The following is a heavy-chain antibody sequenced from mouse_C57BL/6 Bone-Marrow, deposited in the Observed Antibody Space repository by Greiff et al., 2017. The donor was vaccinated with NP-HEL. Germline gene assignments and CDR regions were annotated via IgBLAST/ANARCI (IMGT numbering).Heavy chain of an antibody. J-gene: IGHJ1*03. CDR1: GYTFTDYY. D-gene: IGHD2-4*01. Sequence: VQLQQSGPVLVKPGASVKMSCKASGYTFTDYYMNWVKQSHGKSLEWIGVINPYNGGTSYNQKFKGKATLTVDKSSSTAYMELNSLTSEDSAVYYCAGRLRYWYFDVWGTGTTVTVSS. CDR2: INPYNGGT. V-gene: IGHV1-19*01. CDR3: AGRLRYWYFDV.